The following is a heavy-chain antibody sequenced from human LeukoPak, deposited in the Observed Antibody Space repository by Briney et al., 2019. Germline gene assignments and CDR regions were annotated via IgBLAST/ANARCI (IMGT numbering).Heavy chain of an antibody. CDR2: ISSSSSTI. J-gene: IGHJ5*02. CDR1: GFTFSSYS. D-gene: IGHD2-2*01. V-gene: IGHV3-48*01. CDR3: ARHPGPATFDP. Sequence: PGGSLRLSCAASGFTFSSYSMNWVRQAPGKGLEWVSYISSSSSTIYYADSVKGRFTISRDNAKNSLYLQMNSLRAEDTAVYYCARHPGPATFDPWGQATLVTVSP.